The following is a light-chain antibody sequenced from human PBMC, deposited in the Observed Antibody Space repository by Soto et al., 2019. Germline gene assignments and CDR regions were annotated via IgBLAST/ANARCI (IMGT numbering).Light chain of an antibody. CDR1: QSVSSSY. CDR2: GAS. CDR3: QQYNNWPPIT. V-gene: IGKV3-15*01. Sequence: IVMTHSPSTLSVSPGERATLSWRASQSVSSSYLAWYQQKPGQAPRLLIYGASTRATGIPARFSGSGSGTEFTLTISSLQSEDFAVYYCQQYNNWPPITFGQGTRLEIK. J-gene: IGKJ5*01.